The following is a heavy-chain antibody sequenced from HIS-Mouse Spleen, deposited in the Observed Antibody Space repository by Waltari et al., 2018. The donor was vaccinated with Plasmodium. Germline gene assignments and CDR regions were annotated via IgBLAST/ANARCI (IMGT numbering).Heavy chain of an antibody. J-gene: IGHJ3*02. D-gene: IGHD6-19*01. Sequence: QVQLVQSGAEVKKPGASVKVSCKASGYTFTGYYMHWVRQAPGQGLEWMGWINPNSGGTNYAQKFQGRVTMTRDTSISTAYMELSRLRSDDTAVYYCARDPIAVAGTADAFDIWAKGQWSPSLQ. CDR1: GYTFTGYY. CDR3: ARDPIAVAGTADAFDI. CDR2: INPNSGGT. V-gene: IGHV1-2*02.